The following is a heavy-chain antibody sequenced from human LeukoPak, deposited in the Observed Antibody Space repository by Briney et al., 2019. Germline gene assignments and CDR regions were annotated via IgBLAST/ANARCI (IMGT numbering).Heavy chain of an antibody. CDR2: IYTSGST. CDR1: DGSLSSYY. Sequence: SETLSLTCTVSDGSLSSYYWSWIRQPAGNGLEWIGRIYTSGSTNYNASLKSRVTTSVDTSKNQFSLKLSYVTAADTAVYYCARGSSGMEIALTWGQGTLVTVSS. CDR3: ARGSSGMEIALT. D-gene: IGHD1-1*01. V-gene: IGHV4-4*07. J-gene: IGHJ5*02.